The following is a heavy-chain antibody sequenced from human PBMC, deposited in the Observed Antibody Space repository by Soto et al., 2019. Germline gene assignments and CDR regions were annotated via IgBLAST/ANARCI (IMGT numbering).Heavy chain of an antibody. V-gene: IGHV4-30-2*01. CDR3: AGSVFYGGSGSTHLLDP. Sequence: PSETLSLTCAVSGGSISSGGYSWSWIRQRTGKGREWIGYIYHTGTNYHNPTLKSRVTMSADRSKNHFTLKMNSVTAAAPAVYYCAGSVFYGGSGSTHLLDPWPRETLV. CDR2: IYHTGTN. J-gene: IGHJ5*02. D-gene: IGHD2-8*01. CDR1: GGSISSGGYS.